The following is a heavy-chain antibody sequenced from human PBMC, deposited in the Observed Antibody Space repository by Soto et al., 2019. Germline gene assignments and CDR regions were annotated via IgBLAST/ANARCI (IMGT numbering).Heavy chain of an antibody. CDR2: ITPMFGAP. CDR3: ARVVTSRRFDL. V-gene: IGHV1-69*06. Sequence: QVQLVQSGAEVKKPGSSVKVSCTASGGPFSSYAINWVRQAPGQGLERMGVITPMFGAPYYAQNFQRRISITAAKSTNMAYLALSTLPSSDTTASLCARVVTSRRFDLWGQG. J-gene: IGHJ5*02. CDR1: GGPFSSYA. D-gene: IGHD2-2*01.